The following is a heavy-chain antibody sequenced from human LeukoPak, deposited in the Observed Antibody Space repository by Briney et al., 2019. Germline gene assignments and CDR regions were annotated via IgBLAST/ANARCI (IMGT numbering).Heavy chain of an antibody. CDR3: ARRYHDYSGYSREFDY. CDR1: GYSLNTYC. CDR2: IYCGDSHY. Sequence: SLKISCEGSGYSLNTYCIGRASQMAGKRLERMCIIYCGDSHYRYSASVQGQVTISADKSISTVYMKRSSMKSSDTAMYYCARRYHDYSGYSREFDYWGQGTLVTVSS. J-gene: IGHJ4*02. V-gene: IGHV5-51*01. D-gene: IGHD3-22*01.